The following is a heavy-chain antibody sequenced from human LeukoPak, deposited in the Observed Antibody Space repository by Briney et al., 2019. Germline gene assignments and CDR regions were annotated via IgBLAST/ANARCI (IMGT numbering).Heavy chain of an antibody. J-gene: IGHJ6*03. CDR3: ARVVPAARSLYYYYYMDV. CDR1: GGPISTYY. CDR2: VHYTGGT. Sequence: PSETLSLTCTVSGGPISTYYWTWIRQPPGKGLEWIGYVHYTGGTKYNPSLKSRVTISLDTSKSQFSLRLNSVTAADTAVYYCARVVPAARSLYYYYYMDVWGKGTTVTVSS. V-gene: IGHV4-59*08. D-gene: IGHD2-2*01.